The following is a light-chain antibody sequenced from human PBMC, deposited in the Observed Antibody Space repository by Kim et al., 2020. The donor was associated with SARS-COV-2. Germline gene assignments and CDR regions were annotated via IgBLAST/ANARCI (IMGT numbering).Light chain of an antibody. CDR1: LTVSSSY. CDR3: QQCGGSTYT. Sequence: LTHGGRATRSCRASLTVSSSYLGWYQQKPGQVPRLRFYGASNRATGIPDRFSGRGSGTDFTLTISRLGTEDFAVYYCQQCGGSTYTFGQGTKLEI. J-gene: IGKJ2*01. V-gene: IGKV3-20*01. CDR2: GAS.